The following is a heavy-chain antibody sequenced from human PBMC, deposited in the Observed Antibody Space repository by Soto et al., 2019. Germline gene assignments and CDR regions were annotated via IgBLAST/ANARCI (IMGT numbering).Heavy chain of an antibody. CDR3: ARPGYCSGASCYDYFDN. J-gene: IGHJ4*02. Sequence: QVQLVESGGGVVQPGRSLRLSCAASGFTFSNYAMHWVRQAPGRGLEWVAIIAYDGSVKYYADSVKGRFTISRDSSKNTVNLQMNSLTTEHTAVYYCARPGYCSGASCYDYFDNRGQGTLVTVSS. CDR2: IAYDGSVK. D-gene: IGHD2-15*01. CDR1: GFTFSNYA. V-gene: IGHV3-30*04.